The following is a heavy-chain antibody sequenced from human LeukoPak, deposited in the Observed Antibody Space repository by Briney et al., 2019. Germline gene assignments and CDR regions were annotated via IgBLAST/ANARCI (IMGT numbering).Heavy chain of an antibody. CDR2: IYYSGST. D-gene: IGHD3-3*01. Sequence: PSETLSLTCTVSGGSIRSYYWSWIRQPPGKGLQWIAYIYYSGSTNYNPSLKSRVTISVDTSKNQFSLKLSSVTAADTAVYYCARHFRFTIKTHYYIDVWGKGTTVTVSS. J-gene: IGHJ6*03. V-gene: IGHV4-59*08. CDR3: ARHFRFTIKTHYYIDV. CDR1: GGSIRSYY.